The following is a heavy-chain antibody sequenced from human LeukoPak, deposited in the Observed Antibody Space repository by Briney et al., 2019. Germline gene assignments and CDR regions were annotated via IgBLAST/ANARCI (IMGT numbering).Heavy chain of an antibody. CDR2: VNGDGTST. CDR3: ARDLSPAHF. V-gene: IGHV3-74*01. J-gene: IGHJ4*02. D-gene: IGHD2/OR15-2a*01. Sequence: GGSLSLSCTASGFTFSTYWMHWVRQAPGKGLVWVSRVNGDGTSTVYADSVKGRFTISRDNAKNTLYLQMNSLRAEDTAVYYCARDLSPAHFWGQGTLVTVSS. CDR1: GFTFSTYW.